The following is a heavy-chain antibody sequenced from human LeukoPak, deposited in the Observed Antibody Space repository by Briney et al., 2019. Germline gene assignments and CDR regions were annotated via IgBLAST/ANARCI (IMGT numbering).Heavy chain of an antibody. Sequence: ASVKVSCKTSGYTFSGYYMHWVRQAPGQGLEWMGWINPHSGDIKYAQKFQGRVTMTRDTPISTAYMELTSLRSDDTAVYYCARGGVPVYYYYMDIWGKGTTVTISS. CDR2: INPHSGDI. J-gene: IGHJ6*03. V-gene: IGHV1-2*02. D-gene: IGHD3-10*01. CDR1: GYTFSGYY. CDR3: ARGGVPVYYYYMDI.